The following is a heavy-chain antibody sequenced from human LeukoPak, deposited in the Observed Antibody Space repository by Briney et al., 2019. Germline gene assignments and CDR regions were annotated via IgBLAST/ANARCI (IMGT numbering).Heavy chain of an antibody. V-gene: IGHV6-1*01. D-gene: IGHD5-12*01. CDR3: ASSLYSSYDIRFDP. J-gene: IGHJ5*02. CDR2: TYYRSKWFN. CDR1: GDSVSNNSAS. Sequence: SQTLSLTFAISGDSVSNNSASWSWIRQSPSRGLEWLGSTYYRSKWFNDYAVSVKSRITINADTSKNQFSLQLDSVSPEDTAVYYCASSLYSSYDIRFDPWGQGTLVTVSS.